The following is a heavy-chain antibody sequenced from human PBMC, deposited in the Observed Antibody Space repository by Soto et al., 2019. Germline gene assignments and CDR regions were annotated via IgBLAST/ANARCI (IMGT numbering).Heavy chain of an antibody. V-gene: IGHV4-30-4*01. CDR1: GASISSGDYY. CDR2: IYYTGNT. CDR3: SSLPDGYTSGLDY. Sequence: QVQLQESGPGLVKPSQTLSLSCTVSGASISSGDYYWSWIRQPPGKGLEWIGYIYYTGNTVFNPSLKIRVYISVNTTKNHFTLKLNPVTAADTAVYYCSSLPDGYTSGLDYWGQGTLVTVSS. D-gene: IGHD5-12*01. J-gene: IGHJ4*02.